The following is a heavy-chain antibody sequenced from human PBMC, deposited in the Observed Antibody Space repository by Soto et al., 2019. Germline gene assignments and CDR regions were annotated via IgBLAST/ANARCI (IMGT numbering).Heavy chain of an antibody. Sequence: EVQLVESGGGLVQPGRSLRLSCAASGFTFDNCGMHWVRQAPGKGLEWVAGISWDSSTIGYADSVKGRFLISRDDAKNSLYLQMDSLRGEDTALYYCVQGRYPTMATPLDHCGQGTQVIVSS. D-gene: IGHD2-15*01. V-gene: IGHV3-9*01. CDR2: ISWDSSTI. J-gene: IGHJ4*02. CDR1: GFTFDNCG. CDR3: VQGRYPTMATPLDH.